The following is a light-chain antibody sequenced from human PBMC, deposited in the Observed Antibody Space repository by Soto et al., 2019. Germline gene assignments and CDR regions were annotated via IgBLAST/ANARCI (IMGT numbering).Light chain of an antibody. CDR1: QSISSY. V-gene: IGKV1-39*01. CDR2: GAS. CDR3: QQSYSTLWT. J-gene: IGKJ1*01. Sequence: DIQMTQSPSSLSASVGDRVTITCRASQSISSYLNWYQQKPGKAPKVLIYGASSLQSGVLSRFSGSGSGTEFTLTISSLQPEDFATYFCQQSYSTLWTFGQGTKVEIK.